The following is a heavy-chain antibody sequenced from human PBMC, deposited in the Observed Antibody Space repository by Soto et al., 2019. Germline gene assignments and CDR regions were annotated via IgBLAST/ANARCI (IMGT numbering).Heavy chain of an antibody. CDR3: ARHGSNYRLDL. J-gene: IGHJ6*02. CDR2: IDPSDSYT. D-gene: IGHD4-4*01. CDR1: GYSFTSYW. Sequence: GESLKISCKGSGYSFTSYWISWVRQMPGKGLEWMGRIDPSDSYTNYSPPFQGHVTISADKSITTAYLQWSSLKASDTAMYYCARHGSNYRLDLWGLGTTVTVSS. V-gene: IGHV5-10-1*01.